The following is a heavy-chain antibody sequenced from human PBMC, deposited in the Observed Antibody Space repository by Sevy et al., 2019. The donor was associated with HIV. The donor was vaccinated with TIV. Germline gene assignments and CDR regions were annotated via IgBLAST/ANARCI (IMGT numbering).Heavy chain of an antibody. V-gene: IGHV1-24*01. D-gene: IGHD3-22*01. CDR3: STTRDDYDSSGYPFDY. J-gene: IGHJ4*02. CDR2: FDPEDGET. CDR1: GYTLTELS. Sequence: ASVKVSCKVSGYTLTELSMHWVRQAPGKGLEWMATFDPEDGETIYAQKFQCRVTMTEDTSTDTAYMELSSLRSEDTAVYYCSTTRDDYDSSGYPFDYWGQGTLVTVSS.